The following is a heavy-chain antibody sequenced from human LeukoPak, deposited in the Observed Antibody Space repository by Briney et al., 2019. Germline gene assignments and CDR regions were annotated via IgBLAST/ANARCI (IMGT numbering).Heavy chain of an antibody. D-gene: IGHD3-22*01. V-gene: IGHV4-34*01. CDR1: GGSFRGYY. CDR3: ARVNYDSSGHPWYYFDY. CDR2: INHRGST. J-gene: IGHJ4*02. Sequence: PSETLSLTCAVYGGSFRGYYGSWIRQPPGKGLEWIGEINHRGSTDYNPSLKSRVTISGDTSKNQFSLKLSSVTAADTAVYYCARVNYDSSGHPWYYFDYWGQGTLVTVSS.